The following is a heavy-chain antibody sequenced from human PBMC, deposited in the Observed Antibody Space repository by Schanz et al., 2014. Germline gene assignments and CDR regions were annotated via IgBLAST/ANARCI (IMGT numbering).Heavy chain of an antibody. CDR2: INPNSGET. CDR3: ARARYTGYDCSGY. CDR1: GYTFTNYA. V-gene: IGHV1-2*02. Sequence: QVQLVQSGAEVKKPGASVKVSCTASGYTFTNYAMNWVRQAPGQGLEWMGWINPNSGETNYEQKFKGRVTLTSDTSISTAFMELSGLTSDDTATYFCARARYTGYDCSGYWGQGTLLIVSS. D-gene: IGHD5-12*01. J-gene: IGHJ4*02.